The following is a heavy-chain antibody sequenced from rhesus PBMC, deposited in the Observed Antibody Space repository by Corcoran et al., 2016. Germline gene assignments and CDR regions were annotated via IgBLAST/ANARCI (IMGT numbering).Heavy chain of an antibody. Sequence: EVQLVQSGAEVKRPGESLKISCKPSGYRFTSYWISWVRQMPGKGLEWMGAIDPSDSDTRYSPSFQGQVTISADKPISTAYLQWSSLKASDTATYYCAKRDSWNTAYDYWGQGVLVTVSS. CDR3: AKRDSWNTAYDY. J-gene: IGHJ4*01. CDR1: GYRFTSYW. D-gene: IGHD1-20*01. V-gene: IGHV5-20*02. CDR2: IDPSDSDT.